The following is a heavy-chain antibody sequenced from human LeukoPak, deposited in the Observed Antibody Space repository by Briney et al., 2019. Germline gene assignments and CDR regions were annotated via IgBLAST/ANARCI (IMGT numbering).Heavy chain of an antibody. J-gene: IGHJ3*02. V-gene: IGHV4-39*01. CDR1: GGSISSSRYY. Sequence: ASETLSLTCTVSGGSISSSRYYWGWILQPPGKRLVWIGSIYYSGITYYNPSLKSRVPISVDTSKNQFSLKLSSVTAADTAVCYCARHSLYSSYHAFDIWGQGTMVTVSS. CDR2: IYYSGIT. CDR3: ARHSLYSSYHAFDI. D-gene: IGHD6-6*01.